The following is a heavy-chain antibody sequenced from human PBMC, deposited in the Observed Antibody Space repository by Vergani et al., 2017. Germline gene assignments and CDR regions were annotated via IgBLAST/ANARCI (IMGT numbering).Heavy chain of an antibody. V-gene: IGHV3-7*01. CDR3: ARSQLYYDILTGYYRGGYVDY. CDR1: GFTFSSYW. D-gene: IGHD3-9*01. CDR2: IKQDGSEK. J-gene: IGHJ4*02. Sequence: EVQLVESGGGLVQPGGSLRLSCAASGFTFSSYWMSWVRQAPGKGLEWVANIKQDGSEKYYVDSVKGRFTISRDNAKNSLYLQMNSLRAEDTAVYYCARSQLYYDILTGYYRGGYVDYWGQGTLVTVSS.